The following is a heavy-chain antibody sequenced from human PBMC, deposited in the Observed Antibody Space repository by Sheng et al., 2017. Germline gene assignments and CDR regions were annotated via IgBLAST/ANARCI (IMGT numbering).Heavy chain of an antibody. CDR2: ISSSGTYR. CDR1: GFTSSDYY. D-gene: IGHD3-10*01. Sequence: QLQLVESGGDLVKPGGSLRLSCAASGFTSSDYYMAWFRQAPGKGLEWVSYISSSGTYRNYADSVKGRFTISRDNTKNSVSLQMDSLRSEDTAVYYCARDVGYMVEVDPWGQGTLVTVSS. V-gene: IGHV3-11*05. CDR3: ARDVGYMVEVDP. J-gene: IGHJ5*02.